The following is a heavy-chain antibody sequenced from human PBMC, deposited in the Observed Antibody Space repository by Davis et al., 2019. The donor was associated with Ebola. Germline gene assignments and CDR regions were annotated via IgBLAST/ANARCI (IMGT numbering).Heavy chain of an antibody. CDR1: GGSISSYY. J-gene: IGHJ4*02. D-gene: IGHD3-22*01. CDR2: IYYSGST. CDR3: ARRGYYYDSSGYYSIFDY. Sequence: SELLSLTCTVPGGSISSYYWSWIRQPPGKVLEWIGYIYYSGSTNYNPSLKSRVTISVDTSKNQFSLKLSSVTAADTAVYYCARRGYYYDSSGYYSIFDYWGQGTLVTVSS. V-gene: IGHV4-59*08.